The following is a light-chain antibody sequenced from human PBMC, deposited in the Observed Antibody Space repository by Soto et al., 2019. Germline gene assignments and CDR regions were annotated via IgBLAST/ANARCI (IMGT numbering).Light chain of an antibody. CDR2: WAS. Sequence: DIVMTQSPDSLAVSLGERATINCKASRTVLYNSNSKNYLAWYQQKSGQPPKLLVYWASTRQSGVPDRFSGSGSGTNFTLTISSLQAEDVAVYYCQQYYTTPLTFGGGTKVEIK. CDR3: QQYYTTPLT. V-gene: IGKV4-1*01. CDR1: RTVLYNSNSKNY. J-gene: IGKJ4*01.